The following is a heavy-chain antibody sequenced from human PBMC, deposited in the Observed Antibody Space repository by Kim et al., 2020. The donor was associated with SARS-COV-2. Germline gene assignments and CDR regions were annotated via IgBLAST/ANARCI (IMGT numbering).Heavy chain of an antibody. J-gene: IGHJ4*02. D-gene: IGHD3-3*01. CDR2: ISAYNGNT. CDR1: GYTFTSYG. V-gene: IGHV1-18*01. CDR3: ARAKGDGRMSINYDFWSGYQKLYYFDY. Sequence: ASVKVSCKASGYTFTSYGISWVRQAPGQGLEWMGWISAYNGNTNYAQKLQGRVTMTTDTSTSTAYMELRSLRSDDTAVYYCARAKGDGRMSINYDFWSGYQKLYYFDYWGQGTLVTVSS.